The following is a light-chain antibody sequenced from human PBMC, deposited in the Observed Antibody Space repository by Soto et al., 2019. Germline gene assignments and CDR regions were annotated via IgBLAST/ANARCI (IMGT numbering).Light chain of an antibody. Sequence: QSVLTQPASVSGSPGQSITISCTGTSSDVGGYNYVSWYQQHPGKAPKLMIYDVSNRPSGVSNRFSGSKSGNTASLTISGFQAEDEADYYCSSYTSSSPYVFGTGTRSPS. CDR3: SSYTSSSPYV. J-gene: IGLJ1*01. CDR2: DVS. CDR1: SSDVGGYNY. V-gene: IGLV2-14*01.